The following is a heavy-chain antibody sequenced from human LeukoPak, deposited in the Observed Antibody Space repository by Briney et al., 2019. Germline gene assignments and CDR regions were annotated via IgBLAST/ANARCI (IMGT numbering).Heavy chain of an antibody. V-gene: IGHV4-59*01. J-gene: IGHJ6*03. D-gene: IGHD3-22*01. CDR1: GGSISSYY. Sequence: PSETLSLTCTVSGGSISSYYWSWLRQPPGKGLEWIGYIYYSGSTNYNPSLKSRVTISVDTSKNQFSLKLSSVTAADTAVYYCARDEGSSGPEGYMDVWGKGTTVTVSS. CDR2: IYYSGST. CDR3: ARDEGSSGPEGYMDV.